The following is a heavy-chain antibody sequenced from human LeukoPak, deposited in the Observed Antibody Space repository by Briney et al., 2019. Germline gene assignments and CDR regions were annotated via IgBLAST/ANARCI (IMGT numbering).Heavy chain of an antibody. V-gene: IGHV3-48*03. CDR2: ITSSGSTI. D-gene: IGHD6-19*01. Sequence: GGSLRLSCAASGFTFSNYEMNWVRQAPGKGLEWVSYITSSGSTIYYADSVKGRFTISRDNAKTSLYLQMNSLRAEDTAVYYCAAIAVAAHFDYWGQGILVTVSS. CDR3: AAIAVAAHFDY. J-gene: IGHJ4*02. CDR1: GFTFSNYE.